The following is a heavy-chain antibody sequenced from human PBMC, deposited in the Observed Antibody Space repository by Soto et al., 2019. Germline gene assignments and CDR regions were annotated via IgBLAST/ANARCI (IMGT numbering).Heavy chain of an antibody. CDR1: GGSISSSSYY. Sequence: SETLSLTCTVSGGSISSSSYYWGWIRQPPGKGLEWIGSIYYSGSTYYNPSLKSRVTISVDTSKNQFSLKLSSVTAADTAVYYCARQRRAGPTLRFLEWTWALGAFDIGGQGKMVTV. V-gene: IGHV4-39*01. D-gene: IGHD3-3*01. CDR3: ARQRRAGPTLRFLEWTWALGAFDI. J-gene: IGHJ3*02. CDR2: IYYSGST.